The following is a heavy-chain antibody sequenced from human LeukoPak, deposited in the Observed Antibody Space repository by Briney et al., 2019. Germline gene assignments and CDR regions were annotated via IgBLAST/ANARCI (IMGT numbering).Heavy chain of an antibody. J-gene: IGHJ6*02. CDR3: ARVSLAGKKYYYGMDV. CDR1: GFTFSSYS. Sequence: GGSLRLSCAASGFTFSSYSMNWVRQAPGKGLEWVSYISSSSSYIYYADSVKGRFTISRDNAKDSLYLQMNSLRAEDTAVYYCARVSLAGKKYYYGMDVWGQGTTVTVSS. D-gene: IGHD6-19*01. V-gene: IGHV3-21*01. CDR2: ISSSSSYI.